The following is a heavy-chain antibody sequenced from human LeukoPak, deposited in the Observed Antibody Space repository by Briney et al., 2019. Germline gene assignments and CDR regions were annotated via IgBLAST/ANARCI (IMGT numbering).Heavy chain of an antibody. V-gene: IGHV3-23*01. J-gene: IGHJ4*02. Sequence: GGSLRLSCAASGFTFSSYSMNWVRQAPGKGLEWVSAISGSGGSTYYADSVKGRFTISRDNSKNTLYLQMNSLRAEDTAVYYCAKAPALEMATILGYFDYWGQGTLVTVSS. D-gene: IGHD5-24*01. CDR2: ISGSGGST. CDR1: GFTFSSYS. CDR3: AKAPALEMATILGYFDY.